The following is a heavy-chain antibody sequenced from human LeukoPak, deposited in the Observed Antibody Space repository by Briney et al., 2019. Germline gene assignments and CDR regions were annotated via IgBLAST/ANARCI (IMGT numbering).Heavy chain of an antibody. CDR1: GFTFSYYW. CDR3: ARGSNSYKY. J-gene: IGHJ4*02. V-gene: IGHV3-7*01. D-gene: IGHD5-18*01. Sequence: GGSLRLSCAASGFTFSYYWMSWVRQAPGKGLEWVANIKEDGSEMYYVDSVKGRFTISRDNAQNSLYLQMNSLRAEDTAVYYCARGSNSYKYWGQGTLVTVSS. CDR2: IKEDGSEM.